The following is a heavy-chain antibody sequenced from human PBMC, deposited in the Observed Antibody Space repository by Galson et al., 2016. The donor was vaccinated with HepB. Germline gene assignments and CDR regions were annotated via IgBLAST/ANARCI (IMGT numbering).Heavy chain of an antibody. J-gene: IGHJ4*02. D-gene: IGHD3-22*01. CDR1: GFTFSSYG. CDR2: IWYDGNNK. Sequence: LRLSCAASGFTFSSYGMDWVRQAPGKGLEWVAVIWYDGNNKYYADSVKGRFTISRDNSKNTQYLQMNSLRVEDTAVYYCARGHFTTYYYDNSGYSSGDYWGQGTLVTVSS. V-gene: IGHV3-33*01. CDR3: ARGHFTTYYYDNSGYSSGDY.